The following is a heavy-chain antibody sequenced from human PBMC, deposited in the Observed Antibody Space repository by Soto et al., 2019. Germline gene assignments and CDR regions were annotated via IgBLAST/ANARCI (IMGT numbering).Heavy chain of an antibody. J-gene: IGHJ6*02. CDR2: ISGSGHNT. CDR3: GGGPDYRDNYYYGMDV. V-gene: IGHV3-23*01. D-gene: IGHD3-10*01. CDR1: GFIFDSYA. Sequence: GGSLRLSCTASGFIFDSYAMSWVRQAPGKGLECISTISGSGHNTYYADSVKGRFTISRDSSKDTVYLQMNNLRADDTAVYFCGGGPDYRDNYYYGMDVWGQGTTVTVSS.